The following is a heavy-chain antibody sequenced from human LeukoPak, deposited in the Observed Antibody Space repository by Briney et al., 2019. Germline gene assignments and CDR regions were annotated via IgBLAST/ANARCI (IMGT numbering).Heavy chain of an antibody. D-gene: IGHD5-12*01. V-gene: IGHV3-53*01. CDR1: GFTVSSNY. Sequence: GGSLRLSCAASGFTVSSNYMSWVRQAPGKGLEWVSVIYSGGSTYYADSVKGRFTISRDNSKNTLYLQMNSLRAEDTAVYYCARPSGYKTGFDPWGQGTLVTVSS. CDR3: ARPSGYKTGFDP. CDR2: IYSGGST. J-gene: IGHJ5*02.